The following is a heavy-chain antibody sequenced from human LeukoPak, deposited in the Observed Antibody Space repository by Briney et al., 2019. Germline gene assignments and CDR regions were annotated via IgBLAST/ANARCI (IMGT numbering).Heavy chain of an antibody. CDR1: GYTFTSYG. CDR3: ARSKRVVPAALFDP. V-gene: IGHV1-18*01. Sequence: ASVKVSCKASGYTFTSYGISWVRQAPGQGLEWMGWISAYNGNTNYAQKLQGRVTMTTDTSTSTAYMELRSLRSDDTAVYYCARSKRVVPAALFDPWGQGTLVTVSS. D-gene: IGHD2-2*01. J-gene: IGHJ5*02. CDR2: ISAYNGNT.